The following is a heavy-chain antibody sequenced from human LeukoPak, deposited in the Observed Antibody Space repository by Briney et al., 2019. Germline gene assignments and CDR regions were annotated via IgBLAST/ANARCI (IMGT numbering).Heavy chain of an antibody. CDR2: MNPNSGNT. CDR3: ARRRIAVAGPLRY. CDR1: GYTFTSYD. J-gene: IGHJ4*02. V-gene: IGHV1-8*01. D-gene: IGHD6-19*01. Sequence: ASVKVSCKASGYTFTSYDINWVRQATGQGLEWMGWMNPNSGNTGYAQKFQGRVTMTRNTSISTAYMELSSLRSEDTAVYYCARRRIAVAGPLRYWGQGTLVTVSS.